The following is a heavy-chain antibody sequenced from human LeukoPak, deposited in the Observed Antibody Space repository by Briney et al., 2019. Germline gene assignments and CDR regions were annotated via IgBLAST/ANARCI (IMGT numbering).Heavy chain of an antibody. J-gene: IGHJ4*02. CDR2: ISSTTSYI. CDR1: GFTFSSYA. V-gene: IGHV3-21*01. CDR3: AKTSMVKNFDY. D-gene: IGHD5-18*01. Sequence: PAGSLRLSCTTSGFTFSSYAMHWVRQAPGKGLELVSSISSTTSYIYYADSVKGRFTISRDNAKNSLYLQMNSLRAEDTAVYYCAKTSMVKNFDYWGQGTLVTVSS.